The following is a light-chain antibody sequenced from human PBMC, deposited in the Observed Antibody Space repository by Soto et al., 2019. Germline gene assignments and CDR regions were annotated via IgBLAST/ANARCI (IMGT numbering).Light chain of an antibody. V-gene: IGKV3-11*01. J-gene: IGKJ2*01. CDR1: QSVSSY. Sequence: EIVLTQSPATLSLSPGERATLSCRASQSVSSYLAWYQQKPGQAPRLLIYDASNRAPGIPARFSGGGSGTDFTLTISSLEPEDFAVYYCQQYGSSPSFGQGTKLEIK. CDR3: QQYGSSPS. CDR2: DAS.